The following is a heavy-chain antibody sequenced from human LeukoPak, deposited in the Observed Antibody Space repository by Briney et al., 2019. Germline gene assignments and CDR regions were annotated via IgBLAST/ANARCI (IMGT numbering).Heavy chain of an antibody. Sequence: GGSLRLSCAASGFTFDDYGMSWVRQAPGKGLEWVSGINWNGGSTGYADSVKGRFAISRDNAKNSLYLQMNSLRAEDTAVYYCARGATYVWGSYRIYYFDYWGQGTLVTVSS. D-gene: IGHD3-16*01. CDR2: INWNGGST. J-gene: IGHJ4*02. V-gene: IGHV3-20*04. CDR1: GFTFDDYG. CDR3: ARGATYVWGSYRIYYFDY.